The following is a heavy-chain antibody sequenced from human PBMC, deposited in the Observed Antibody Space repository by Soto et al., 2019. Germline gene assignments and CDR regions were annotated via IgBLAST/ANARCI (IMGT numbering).Heavy chain of an antibody. CDR2: IYYTGST. V-gene: IGHV4-30-4*01. CDR1: GGSISSGDYY. CDR3: ACWPANGMDV. Sequence: QVQLQESGPGLVKPSQTLSLTCTVSGGSISSGDYYWSWIRQPPGKGLEWIGYIYYTGSTYYNPSDNSRVTTSVDTSKRQFSRKLSSVTAADRAVYYCACWPANGMDVWGQGTTVT. J-gene: IGHJ6*02.